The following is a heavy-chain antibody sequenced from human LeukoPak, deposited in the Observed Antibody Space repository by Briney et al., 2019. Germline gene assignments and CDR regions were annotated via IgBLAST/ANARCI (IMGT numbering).Heavy chain of an antibody. CDR3: ARDHDSSGWYYFDY. CDR2: IYTSGST. J-gene: IGHJ4*02. Sequence: PSQTLSLTCTVSGGSISSGSYYWSWIRQPAGKGLEWIGRIYTSGSTNYNPSLKSQVTISVDTSKNQFSLKLSSVTAADTAVYYCARDHDSSGWYYFDYWGQGTLVTVSS. V-gene: IGHV4-61*02. D-gene: IGHD6-19*01. CDR1: GGSISSGSYY.